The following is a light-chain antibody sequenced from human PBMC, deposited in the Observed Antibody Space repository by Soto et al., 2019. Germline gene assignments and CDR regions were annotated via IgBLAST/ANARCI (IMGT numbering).Light chain of an antibody. V-gene: IGLV1-40*01. CDR2: GNS. Sequence: QSALTQPPSVSGAPGQRVTISCTGSSSNSGAGYDVQWYQQLPGAAPKLLIFGNSTRPSGVPDRFSGSRSGTSASLAITGLQAEDEADYFCQSYDISLSVSVIFGGGTKLTVL. CDR3: QSYDISLSVSVI. CDR1: SSNSGAGYD. J-gene: IGLJ2*01.